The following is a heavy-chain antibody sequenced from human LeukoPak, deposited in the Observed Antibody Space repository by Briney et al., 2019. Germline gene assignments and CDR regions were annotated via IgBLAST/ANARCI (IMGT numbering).Heavy chain of an antibody. CDR3: VRDFRFLDDY. Sequence: GGSLRLSCAASGFTFSSYEMNWVRQAPGKGLEWVSSISSSSSYIYYADSVKGRFTISRDNAKNSLYLQMNSLRAEDTAVYYCVRDFRFLDDYWGQGTLVTVSS. V-gene: IGHV3-21*01. CDR1: GFTFSSYE. D-gene: IGHD3-3*01. CDR2: ISSSSSYI. J-gene: IGHJ4*02.